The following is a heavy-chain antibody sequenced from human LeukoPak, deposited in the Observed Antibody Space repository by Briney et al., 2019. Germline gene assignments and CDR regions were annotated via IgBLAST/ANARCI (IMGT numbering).Heavy chain of an antibody. J-gene: IGHJ4*02. V-gene: IGHV4-34*01. D-gene: IGHD3-9*01. CDR3: AREGLLRYFDWLAPDYFDY. Sequence: SETLSLTCAVYGGSFSGYYWSWIRQPPGKGLEWIGEINHSGSTNYNPSLKSRVTISVDTSKNRFSLKLSSVTAADTAVYYCAREGLLRYFDWLAPDYFDYWGQGTLVTVSS. CDR2: INHSGST. CDR1: GGSFSGYY.